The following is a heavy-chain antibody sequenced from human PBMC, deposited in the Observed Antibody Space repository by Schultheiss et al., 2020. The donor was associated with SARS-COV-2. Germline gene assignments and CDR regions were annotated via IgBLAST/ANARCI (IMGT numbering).Heavy chain of an antibody. D-gene: IGHD3-22*01. J-gene: IGHJ6*02. V-gene: IGHV3-23*01. CDR2: ISGSGGST. CDR1: GFTVSSNY. Sequence: GESLKISCAASGFTVSSNYMSWVRQAPGKGLEWVSAISGSGGSTYYADSVKGRFTISRDNSKNTLYLQMNSLRAEDTAVYYCARDHLEAYYDSSGYPYGMDVWGQGTTVTVSS. CDR3: ARDHLEAYYDSSGYPYGMDV.